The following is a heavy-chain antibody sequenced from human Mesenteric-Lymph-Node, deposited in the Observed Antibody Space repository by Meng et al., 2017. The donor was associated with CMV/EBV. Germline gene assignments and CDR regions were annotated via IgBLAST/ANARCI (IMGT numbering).Heavy chain of an antibody. CDR1: GFTFSSYE. V-gene: IGHV3-48*03. CDR2: ITSSGSIT. J-gene: IGHJ6*02. D-gene: IGHD5-12*01. Sequence: LSLTCAASGFTFSSYEMNWVRQAPGKGLEWISCITSSGSITYYSDSVKGRFTISRDNSKNTLYLQMNSLRVEDTAVYYCGKDIVGTWGMDVWGQGTTVTVSS. CDR3: GKDIVGTWGMDV.